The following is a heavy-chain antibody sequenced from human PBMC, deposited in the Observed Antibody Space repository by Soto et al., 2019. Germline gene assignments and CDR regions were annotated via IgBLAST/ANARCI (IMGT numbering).Heavy chain of an antibody. J-gene: IGHJ6*02. CDR2: LSAYNGNT. CDR1: GYTFTSYG. D-gene: IGHD5-12*01. V-gene: IGHV1-18*01. Sequence: ASVKVSCKASGYTFTSYGISWVRQAPGQGLEWMGWLSAYNGNTNYAQKLQGRVTMTTDTSTSTAYMELRSLRSDYKAVYYCARDPRRYSGYDIALGYYYGMDVWDQGTTVTASS. CDR3: ARDPRRYSGYDIALGYYYGMDV.